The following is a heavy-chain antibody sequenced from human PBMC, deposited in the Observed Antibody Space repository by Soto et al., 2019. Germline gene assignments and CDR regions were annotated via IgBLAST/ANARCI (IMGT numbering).Heavy chain of an antibody. V-gene: IGHV3-21*01. Sequence: GVSLRLSCAASGFTFSCYSMHWVRQAPGRGLEWVSSISSSSSYIYYADSVKGRFTISRDNAKNSLYLQMNSLRAEDTAVYYCARVPSASIAARPGYYGMDVWGQGTTVTVSS. J-gene: IGHJ6*02. CDR1: GFTFSCYS. D-gene: IGHD6-6*01. CDR3: ARVPSASIAARPGYYGMDV. CDR2: ISSSSSYI.